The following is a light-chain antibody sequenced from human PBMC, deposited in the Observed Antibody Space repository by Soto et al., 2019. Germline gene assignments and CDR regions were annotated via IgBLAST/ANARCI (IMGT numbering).Light chain of an antibody. CDR3: QLRGNWPLYT. CDR2: DAS. J-gene: IGKJ2*01. CDR1: QSVSRY. V-gene: IGKV3-11*01. Sequence: EIVLTQSPATLSLSPGERATLSCRASQSVSRYLAWYQQKPGQAPRLLIYDASNRATGIPARFSGSGSGTDFTLTISSLEPEDFAVYYCQLRGNWPLYTFGQGTRLEIK.